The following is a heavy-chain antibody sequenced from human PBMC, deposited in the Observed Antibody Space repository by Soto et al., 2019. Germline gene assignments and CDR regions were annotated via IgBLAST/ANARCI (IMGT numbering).Heavy chain of an antibody. D-gene: IGHD2-2*01. Sequence: EVQLVESGGGLVKPGGSLRLSCAASGFTFSSYSMNWVRQAPGKGLEWVSSISSSSSYIYYADSVKGRFTISRDNAKNSLYLQMNSLRAEDTAVYYCAREDQLLSPADFDYWGQGTLVTVSS. J-gene: IGHJ4*02. CDR1: GFTFSSYS. CDR3: AREDQLLSPADFDY. CDR2: ISSSSSYI. V-gene: IGHV3-21*01.